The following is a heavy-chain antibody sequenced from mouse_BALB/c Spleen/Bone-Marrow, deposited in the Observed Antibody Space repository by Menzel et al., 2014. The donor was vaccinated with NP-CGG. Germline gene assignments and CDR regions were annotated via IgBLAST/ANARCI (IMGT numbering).Heavy chain of an antibody. D-gene: IGHD2-1*01. Sequence: VKLVESGPGLVQPSQSLFITCTVSGFSVISYGVHWVRQPPGKGLEWLGVIWGGGSTDYNAAFISRLSISKDNSKSQVFFKMNSLQADDTAIYYCARNDYGNPHYAMDYWGQGTSVTVSS. CDR2: IWGGGST. J-gene: IGHJ4*01. V-gene: IGHV2-4*02. CDR3: ARNDYGNPHYAMDY. CDR1: GFSVISYG.